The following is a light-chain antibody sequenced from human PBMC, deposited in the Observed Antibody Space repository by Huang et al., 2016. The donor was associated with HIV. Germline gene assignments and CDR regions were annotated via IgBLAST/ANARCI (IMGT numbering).Light chain of an antibody. CDR1: QSISTY. CDR2: AAS. V-gene: IGKV3-11*02. CDR3: QQRSNWPPGLT. J-gene: IGKJ4*01. Sequence: EIVLTQSPATLSLSPGERATLSYRASQSISTYLAWYQQKPGQAPRLLIYAASNRATGIPARFSGSASGRDFTLTISSLEPEDFAVDYCQQRSNWPPGLTFGGGTKVEIK.